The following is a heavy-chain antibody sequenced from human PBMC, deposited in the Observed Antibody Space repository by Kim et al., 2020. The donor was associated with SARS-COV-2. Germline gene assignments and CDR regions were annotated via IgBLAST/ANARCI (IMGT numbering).Heavy chain of an antibody. CDR1: GYTFTKFG. CDR3: ARGRNYYDDGGFDS. Sequence: ASVKVSCKTSGYTFTKFGVNWVRQAPGQGLEWMGWISPYNGYTNTTAKFQERLNLTTDTSTGTAYMELRSLRSDDTAIYYCARGRNYYDDGGFDSWGPGTVVTVSS. V-gene: IGHV1-18*01. J-gene: IGHJ4*02. D-gene: IGHD3-22*01. CDR2: ISPYNGYT.